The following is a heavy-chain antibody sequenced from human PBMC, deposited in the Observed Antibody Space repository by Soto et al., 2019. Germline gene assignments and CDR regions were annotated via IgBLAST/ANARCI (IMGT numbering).Heavy chain of an antibody. J-gene: IGHJ4*02. CDR1: GGTFSSYA. CDR2: IIPIFGTA. CDR3: ARDLDPYYYDSSGSGIFDY. D-gene: IGHD3-22*01. Sequence: SVKVSCKASGGTFSSYAISWVRQAPGQGLEWMGGIIPIFGTANYAQKFQGRVTITADESTSTAYMELSSLRSEDTAVYYCARDLDPYYYDSSGSGIFDYWGQGTLVTVSS. V-gene: IGHV1-69*13.